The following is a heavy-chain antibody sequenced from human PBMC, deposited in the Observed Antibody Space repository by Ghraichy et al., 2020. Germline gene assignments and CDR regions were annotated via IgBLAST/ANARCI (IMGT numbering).Heavy chain of an antibody. CDR1: GFTFSGSA. D-gene: IGHD3-10*01. J-gene: IGHJ6*02. V-gene: IGHV3-73*01. Sequence: GGSLRLSCAASGFTFSGSAIHWVRQASGKGLEWVGRIRSKPNNYATEYLASVEGRFTISRDDSKYTAYLQMNSLKTEDTAVYYCTTGLNYYGSGSSFHYAMDVWGQGTTVTVS. CDR2: IRSKPNNYAT. CDR3: TTGLNYYGSGSSFHYAMDV.